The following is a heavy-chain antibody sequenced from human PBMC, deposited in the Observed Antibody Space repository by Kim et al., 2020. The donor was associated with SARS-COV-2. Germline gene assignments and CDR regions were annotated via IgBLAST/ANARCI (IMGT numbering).Heavy chain of an antibody. V-gene: IGHV3-7*03. J-gene: IGHJ4*02. CDR3: ARVDWGRFDY. CDR2: LNQDGSEK. CDR1: GFTFSRYW. Sequence: GGSLRLSCAASGFTFSRYWMSWVRQAPGKGLEWVANLNQDGSEKYYVDSVKGRFTISRDNAKNSLFLQMNSLRADDTAVYYCARVDWGRFDYWGQGTLVTVSS. D-gene: IGHD7-27*01.